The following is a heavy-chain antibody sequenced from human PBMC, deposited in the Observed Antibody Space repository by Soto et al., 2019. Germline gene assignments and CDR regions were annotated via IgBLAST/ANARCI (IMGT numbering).Heavy chain of an antibody. Sequence: QLQLQESGPGLVKPWETLSLTCTVSGASVSSSTYYWGWVRQPPGKGLEWIGSVNRTGGTYYSPSLKSRVAISVDPSTKRLSLNLESVTAADTAVYFCFNGRYGSFDYWGEGTLVTVSS. D-gene: IGHD3-10*01. J-gene: IGHJ4*02. CDR2: VNRTGGT. CDR1: GASVSSSTYY. CDR3: FNGRYGSFDY. V-gene: IGHV4-39*02.